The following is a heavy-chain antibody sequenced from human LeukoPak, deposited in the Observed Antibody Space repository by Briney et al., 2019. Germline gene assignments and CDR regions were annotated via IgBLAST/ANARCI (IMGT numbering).Heavy chain of an antibody. CDR3: ARDASRRDYYGSGKTGSPDWFDP. CDR1: GYTFTSYA. CDR2: INAGNGNT. V-gene: IGHV1-3*01. Sequence: ASVKVSCKASGYTFTSYAMHWVRQAPGQRLEWMGWINAGNGNTKYSQKFQGRVTITRDTSASTAYMELSSLRSEDTAVYYCARDASRRDYYGSGKTGSPDWFDPWGQGTLVTVSS. D-gene: IGHD3-10*01. J-gene: IGHJ5*02.